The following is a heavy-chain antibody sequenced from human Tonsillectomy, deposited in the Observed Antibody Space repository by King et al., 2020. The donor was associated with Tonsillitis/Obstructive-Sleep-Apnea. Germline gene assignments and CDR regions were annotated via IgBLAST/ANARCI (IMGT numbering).Heavy chain of an antibody. J-gene: IGHJ4*02. V-gene: IGHV3-48*02. CDR3: ARVPRRPLTPEKMPSFFDY. D-gene: IGHD1-14*01. Sequence: VQLVESGGDLVQPGGSLRLSCAASGFTFRTYGMNWVRQAPGKGLEWVSFIDSSSRTIYYAASVKGRFSVSRDNARNSLFLQMNSLRDEDTALYFCARVPRRPLTPEKMPSFFDYWGQGALVTVSS. CDR2: IDSSSRTI. CDR1: GFTFRTYG.